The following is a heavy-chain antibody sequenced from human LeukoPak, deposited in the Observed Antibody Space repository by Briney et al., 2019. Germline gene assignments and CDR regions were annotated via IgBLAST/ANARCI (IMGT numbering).Heavy chain of an antibody. Sequence: PSETLSLTCTVSGGSISSTSYYWGWIRQPPGKGLEWIGSIYYSGSTYYNPSLKSRVTISVDTSKNQFSLKLSSVTAADTAMYYCARRGGLRMKYNWFDPWGQGTLVTVSS. CDR3: ARRGGLRMKYNWFDP. V-gene: IGHV4-39*01. J-gene: IGHJ5*02. CDR1: GGSISSTSYY. CDR2: IYYSGST. D-gene: IGHD6-25*01.